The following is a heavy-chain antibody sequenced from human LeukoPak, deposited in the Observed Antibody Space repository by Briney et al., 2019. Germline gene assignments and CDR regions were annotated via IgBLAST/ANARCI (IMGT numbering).Heavy chain of an antibody. CDR1: GGSISSYY. V-gene: IGHV4-4*07. CDR3: ARSIPLRFLVPGWFDP. CDR2: IYTSGST. Sequence: PSETLSLTCTVSGGSISSYYWSWIRQPAGKGLEWIGRIYTSGSTNYNPSLKSRVTISVDTSKNQFSLKLSSVTAADTAVYYCARSIPLRFLVPGWFDPWGQGTLVTVSS. J-gene: IGHJ5*02. D-gene: IGHD3-3*01.